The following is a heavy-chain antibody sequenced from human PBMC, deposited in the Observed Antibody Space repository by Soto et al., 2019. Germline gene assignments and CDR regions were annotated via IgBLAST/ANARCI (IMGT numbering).Heavy chain of an antibody. J-gene: IGHJ4*02. Sequence: PGGSLRLSCAASGFTFSSYWMHWVRQVPGKGLVWVSRINTDGSITSHADSVKGRFTISRDNAKNTLYLQMNSLRADDTAVYYCTRDSGGRDAYWGQGALVTSPQ. CDR2: INTDGSIT. D-gene: IGHD2-15*01. V-gene: IGHV3-74*01. CDR3: TRDSGGRDAY. CDR1: GFTFSSYW.